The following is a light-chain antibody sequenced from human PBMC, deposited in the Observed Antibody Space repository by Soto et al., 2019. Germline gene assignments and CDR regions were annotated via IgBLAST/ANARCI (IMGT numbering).Light chain of an antibody. V-gene: IGLV2-23*01. CDR3: SSHAGRGSVI. J-gene: IGLJ2*01. CDR1: SSDVGKYNL. CDR2: EAS. Sequence: QSALTQPASVSGSPGQTISISCTGTSSDVGKYNLVSWYQQHPGKAPKLMIYEASKRPSGVSDRFSGSRSGNTASLTISGLRAEDEADYYCSSHAGRGSVIFGGGTKLTVL.